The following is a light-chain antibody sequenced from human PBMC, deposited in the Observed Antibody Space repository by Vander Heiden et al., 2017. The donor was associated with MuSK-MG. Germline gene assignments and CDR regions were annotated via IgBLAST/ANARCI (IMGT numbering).Light chain of an antibody. Sequence: AIQLTQSPSSLSASVGDRVTITCRASQGISSALAWYQQKPGKAPKLLIYDASSLESGVPARFSGSGSGTDFTLTISSLQPEDFATYYCQQVNSYPRTFGQGTQMEIK. J-gene: IGKJ5*01. V-gene: IGKV1-13*02. CDR2: DAS. CDR3: QQVNSYPRT. CDR1: QGISSA.